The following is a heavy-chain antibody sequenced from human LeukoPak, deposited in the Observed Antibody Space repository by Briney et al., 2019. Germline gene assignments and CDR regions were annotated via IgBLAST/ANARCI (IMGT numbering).Heavy chain of an antibody. Sequence: SETLSLTCTVSGGSISSYYWSWIRQPPGKGLEWIGYIYTSGSTNYNPSLKSRVTISVDTSKNQFSLKLSSVTAADTAVYYCARLSTYSSGWYTIGYYYYYMDVWGKGTTVTVSS. D-gene: IGHD6-19*01. V-gene: IGHV4-4*09. J-gene: IGHJ6*03. CDR3: ARLSTYSSGWYTIGYYYYYMDV. CDR1: GGSISSYY. CDR2: IYTSGST.